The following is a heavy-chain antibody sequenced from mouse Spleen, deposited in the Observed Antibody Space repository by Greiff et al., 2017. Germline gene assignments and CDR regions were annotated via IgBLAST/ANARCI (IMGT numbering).Heavy chain of an antibody. J-gene: IGHJ3*01. CDR1: GYAFSSSW. D-gene: IGHD1-1*01. Sequence: QVQLQQSRPELVKPGASVKISCKASGYAFSSSWMNWVKQRPGKGLEWIGRIYPGDGDTNYNGKFKGKATLTADKSSSTAYMQLSSLTSEDSAVYFCAREDYYYGSTGAWFAYWGQGTLVTVSA. CDR3: AREDYYYGSTGAWFAY. V-gene: IGHV1-82*01. CDR2: IYPGDGDT.